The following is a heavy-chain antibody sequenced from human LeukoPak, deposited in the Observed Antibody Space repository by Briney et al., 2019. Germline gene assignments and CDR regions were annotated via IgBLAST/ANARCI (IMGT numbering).Heavy chain of an antibody. J-gene: IGHJ4*02. Sequence: ASVKVSCKASGYTSTGYYMHWVRQAPGQGLEWMGWINPNSGGTNYAQKFQGRVTMTRDTSISTAYMELSRLRSDDTAVYYCARAMYYYDSSGYYDYFDYWGQGTLVTVSS. CDR1: GYTSTGYY. CDR2: INPNSGGT. CDR3: ARAMYYYDSSGYYDYFDY. V-gene: IGHV1-2*02. D-gene: IGHD3-22*01.